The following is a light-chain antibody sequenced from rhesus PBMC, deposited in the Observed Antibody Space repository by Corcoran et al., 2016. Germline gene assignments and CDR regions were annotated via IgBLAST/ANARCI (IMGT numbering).Light chain of an antibody. CDR3: QQYNTLPWT. Sequence: DIQMTQSPSSLSASVGDTVTITCRASQSISSWLAWYQQKPGKAPKLLIYKASSLKSGVPSRFSGSGSVTVVMLTISSLQSKEFATYYCQQYNTLPWTFGQGTKVEIK. CDR1: QSISSW. V-gene: IGKV1-22*01. J-gene: IGKJ1*01. CDR2: KAS.